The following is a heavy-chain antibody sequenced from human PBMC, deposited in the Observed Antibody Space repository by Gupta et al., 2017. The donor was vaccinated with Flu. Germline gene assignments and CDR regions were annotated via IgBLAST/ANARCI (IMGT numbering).Heavy chain of an antibody. CDR2: IYSNGNT. Sequence: SGGSISSYYWSWIRQPPGKEPEWIGYIYSNGNTGYNPSLRGRVTMSVDMSKNQFSLKMSSVTAADTAVYYCARSGNSLHYYYSMDVWGKGTTVTVSS. CDR1: GGSISSYY. D-gene: IGHD1-26*01. CDR3: ARSGNSLHYYYSMDV. V-gene: IGHV4-59*01. J-gene: IGHJ6*03.